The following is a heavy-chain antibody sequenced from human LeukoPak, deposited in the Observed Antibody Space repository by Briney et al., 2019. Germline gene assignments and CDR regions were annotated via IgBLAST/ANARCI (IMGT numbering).Heavy chain of an antibody. D-gene: IGHD3-10*01. V-gene: IGHV3-74*01. CDR1: RFTFTDYW. J-gene: IGHJ4*02. CDR3: AKDYHYGQADF. CDR2: IDQDGSFT. Sequence: TGGSLRLSCAASRFTFTDYWMHWVRQVREKGLVWVSPIDQDGSFTIYADSVRGRFTISRDNAKDTLYLQMDGLSGEDTAIYYCAKDYHYGQADFWGQGTLVTVSS.